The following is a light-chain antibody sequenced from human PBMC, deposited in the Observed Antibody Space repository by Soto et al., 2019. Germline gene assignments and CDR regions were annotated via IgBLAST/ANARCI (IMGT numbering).Light chain of an antibody. CDR2: DAS. CDR1: QSVGSS. J-gene: IGKJ1*01. CDR3: QQYGSSPRT. V-gene: IGKV3-20*01. Sequence: EIVLTQSPATLSLSPGERATLSCRASQSVGSSLAWYQQKPGQAPRLLIYDASSRATAIPDRFSGSGSGTDFTLTISRLEPEDFAVYYCQQYGSSPRTFGQGTKVDIK.